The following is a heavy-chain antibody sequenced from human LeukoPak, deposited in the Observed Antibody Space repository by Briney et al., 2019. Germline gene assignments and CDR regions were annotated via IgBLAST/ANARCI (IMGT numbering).Heavy chain of an antibody. V-gene: IGHV3-30*02. J-gene: IGHJ4*02. CDR3: AKDIKSGGAAAGLVDY. D-gene: IGHD6-13*01. CDR2: IRFDGSSK. CDR1: GFTFSKFG. Sequence: GGSLRLSCGASGFTFSKFGMHWVRQAPGKGLEWVAFIRFDGSSKHYADSVKGRFTISRDNAKNSLYLQMNSLRAEDTALYYCAKDIKSGGAAAGLVDYWGQGTLVTVSS.